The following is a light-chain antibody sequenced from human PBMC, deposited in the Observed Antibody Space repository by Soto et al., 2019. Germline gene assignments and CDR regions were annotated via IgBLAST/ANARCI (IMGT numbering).Light chain of an antibody. CDR2: DVT. V-gene: IGLV2-14*03. Sequence: QSALTQPASVSGSPGQSITISCTGTSSDVGGYNYVSWYQHHPGKAPKLIIYDVTNRPSGVSNPFSGSKSGNTASLTISGLQLEDEADYYCSSYTTSNTRQIVFGTGTKLTVL. CDR3: SSYTTSNTRQIV. CDR1: SSDVGGYNY. J-gene: IGLJ1*01.